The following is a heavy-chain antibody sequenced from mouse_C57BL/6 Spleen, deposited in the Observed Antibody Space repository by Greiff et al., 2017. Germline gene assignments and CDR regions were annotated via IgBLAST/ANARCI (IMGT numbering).Heavy chain of an antibody. V-gene: IGHV1-55*01. CDR3: ALGRRYFDY. D-gene: IGHD4-1*01. J-gene: IGHJ2*01. CDR2: IYPGSGST. CDR1: GYTFTSYW. Sequence: QVHVKQPGAELVKPGASVKMSCKASGYTFTSYWITWVKQRPGQGLEWIGDIYPGSGSTNYNEKFKSKATLTVDTSSSTAYMQLSSLTSEDSAVYYCALGRRYFDYWGQGTTLTVSS.